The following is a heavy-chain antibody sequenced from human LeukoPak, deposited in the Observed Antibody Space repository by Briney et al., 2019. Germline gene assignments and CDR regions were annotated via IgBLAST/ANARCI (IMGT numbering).Heavy chain of an antibody. CDR1: GFTFSSYW. D-gene: IGHD7-27*01. CDR2: ISSSSSAI. Sequence: GGSLRLSCAASGFTFSSYWMSWVRQAPGKGLEWVSYISSSSSAIYYADSVKGRFTISRDNAKNSLYLQMNSLRDEDTAVYYCARGAIWGGDYFDYWGQGTLVTVSS. CDR3: ARGAIWGGDYFDY. V-gene: IGHV3-48*02. J-gene: IGHJ4*02.